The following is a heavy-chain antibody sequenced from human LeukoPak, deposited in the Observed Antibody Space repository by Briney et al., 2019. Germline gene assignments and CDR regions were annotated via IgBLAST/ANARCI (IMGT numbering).Heavy chain of an antibody. CDR1: GYTFNNYD. Sequence: GASVKVSCKASGYTFNNYDINWLRQATGQGLEWMGWMKPNTGKTGYAQNFQGRATMTSNTSISTAYMELSSLRSDDTAVYYCARSAEISGYWPKVVVDVWGQGTTVTVSS. CDR3: ARSAEISGYWPKVVVDV. J-gene: IGHJ6*02. D-gene: IGHD3-22*01. CDR2: MKPNTGKT. V-gene: IGHV1-8*01.